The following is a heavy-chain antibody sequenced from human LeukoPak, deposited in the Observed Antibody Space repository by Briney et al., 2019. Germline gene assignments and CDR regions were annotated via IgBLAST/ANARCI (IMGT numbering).Heavy chain of an antibody. CDR1: GGSFSGYY. D-gene: IGHD3-22*01. CDR2: INHSGST. Sequence: SETLSLTCAVYGGSFSGYYWGWIRQPPGKGLEWIGEINHSGSTNYTPSLKSRVTISVDTSKNQFSLKLSSVTAADTAVYYCARGRITMIVVVPYYMDLWGKGTTVTVSS. V-gene: IGHV4-34*01. J-gene: IGHJ6*03. CDR3: ARGRITMIVVVPYYMDL.